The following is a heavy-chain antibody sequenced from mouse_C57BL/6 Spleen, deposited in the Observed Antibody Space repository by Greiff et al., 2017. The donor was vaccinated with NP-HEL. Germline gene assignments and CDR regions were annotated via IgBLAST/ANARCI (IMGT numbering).Heavy chain of an antibody. Sequence: EVQVVESGPGLVKPSQSLSLTCSVTGYSITSGYYWNWIRQFPGNKLEWMGYISYDGSNNYNPSLKNRISITRDTSKNQFFLKLNSVTTEDTATYYCARANWDVGFAYWGQGTLVTVSA. CDR3: ARANWDVGFAY. D-gene: IGHD4-1*01. V-gene: IGHV3-6*01. CDR2: ISYDGSN. J-gene: IGHJ3*01. CDR1: GYSITSGYY.